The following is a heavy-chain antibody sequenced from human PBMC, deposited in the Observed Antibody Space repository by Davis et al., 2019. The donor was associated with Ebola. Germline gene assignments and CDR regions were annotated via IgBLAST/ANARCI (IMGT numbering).Heavy chain of an antibody. J-gene: IGHJ4*02. CDR2: IYPGDSDT. CDR1: GYSFTSYW. D-gene: IGHD3-3*01. CDR3: ARAYYDFWSGFIPFDY. V-gene: IGHV5-51*01. Sequence: GESLKISCKGSGYSFTSYWIGWVRQMPGKGLEWMGIIYPGDSDTRYSPSFQGQVTISADKSISTAYLQWSSLKASDTAMYYCARAYYDFWSGFIPFDYWGQGTLVTVSS.